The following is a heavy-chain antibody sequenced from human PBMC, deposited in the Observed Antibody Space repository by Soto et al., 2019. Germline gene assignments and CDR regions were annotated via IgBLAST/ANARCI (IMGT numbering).Heavy chain of an antibody. J-gene: IGHJ4*02. CDR3: ARGRGLYNSGRSQLDS. D-gene: IGHD1-1*01. V-gene: IGHV1-69*01. CDR2: FIPRVGTT. CDR1: GDSFSKST. Sequence: QVQLVQSGAEVKKPGSSVRDSCKTSGDSFSKSTVTWVRQAPRQGLAWMGGFIPRVGTTNFAPTLQGRVTITADQSMNTVYMELSSLRSEDTALYYCARGRGLYNSGRSQLDSWGQGTLVTVSS.